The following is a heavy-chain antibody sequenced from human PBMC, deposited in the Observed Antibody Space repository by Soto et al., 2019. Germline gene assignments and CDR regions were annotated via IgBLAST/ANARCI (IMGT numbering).Heavy chain of an antibody. CDR3: GRGYRWQQVFY. J-gene: IGHJ4*02. CDR1: GDTFESFA. D-gene: IGHD2-8*02. CDR2: ISGSSGTI. Sequence: GGSLRLSCTASGDTFESFAMTWVRQAPGKGLEWVSGISGSSGTIYYADSVKGRFTVSRDNRKKTLYLEMNSLRVEDTAVYYCGRGYRWQQVFYWGPGTPVTVSS. V-gene: IGHV3-23*01.